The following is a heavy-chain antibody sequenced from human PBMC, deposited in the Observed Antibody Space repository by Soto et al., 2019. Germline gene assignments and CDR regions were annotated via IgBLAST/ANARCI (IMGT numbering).Heavy chain of an antibody. Sequence: VQLVESGGGLVQPGRSLRLSCAASGFTFDDYAMHWVRQAPGKGLEWVSGISWNSGSIGYADSVKGRFTISRDNAKNSLYLQMNSLRAEDTALYYCAKGDYYDSSGYYYSYYYYYGMDVWGQGTTVTVSS. V-gene: IGHV3-9*01. CDR3: AKGDYYDSSGYYYSYYYYYGMDV. CDR1: GFTFDDYA. CDR2: ISWNSGSI. J-gene: IGHJ6*02. D-gene: IGHD3-22*01.